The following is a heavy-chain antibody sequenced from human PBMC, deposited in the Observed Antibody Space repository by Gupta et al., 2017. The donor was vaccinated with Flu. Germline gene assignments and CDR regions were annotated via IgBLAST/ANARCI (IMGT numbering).Heavy chain of an antibody. CDR3: ASSWNYGGSLDS. J-gene: IGHJ4*02. CDR2: ISSSGSTI. Sequence: EVQLVESGGGLVQPGGSLRISCAAHGITFSSYEMNWVRQAPGKGLEWVSYISSSGSTIFYADSVKGRFTISRDNAKNSLWLQRNSLRADDTAVYYCASSWNYGGSLDSWGQGTLVTVSS. CDR1: GITFSSYE. V-gene: IGHV3-48*03. D-gene: IGHD1-7*01.